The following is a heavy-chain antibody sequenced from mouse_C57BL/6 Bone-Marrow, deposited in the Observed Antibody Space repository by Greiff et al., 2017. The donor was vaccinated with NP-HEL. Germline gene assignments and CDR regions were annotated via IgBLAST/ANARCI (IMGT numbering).Heavy chain of an antibody. D-gene: IGHD2-4*01. CDR2: IDPSDSET. J-gene: IGHJ2*01. CDR3: ARGSTMITTDYFDY. CDR1: GYTFTSYW. V-gene: IGHV1-52*01. Sequence: QVQLQQPGAELVRPGSSVKLSCKASGYTFTSYWMHWVKQRPIQGLEWIGNIDPSDSETHYNQKFKDKATLTVDKSSSTAYMQLSSLTSEDSAVYYCARGSTMITTDYFDYWGQGTTLTVSS.